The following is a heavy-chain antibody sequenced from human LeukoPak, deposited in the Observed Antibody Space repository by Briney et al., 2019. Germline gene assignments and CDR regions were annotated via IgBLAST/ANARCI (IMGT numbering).Heavy chain of an antibody. CDR3: ARVPTALAMVAATQGRNVWFDS. CDR2: INTHSGAT. J-gene: IGHJ5*01. CDR1: GYYFNGHY. V-gene: IGHV1-2*02. D-gene: IGHD2-15*01. Sequence: ASVKVSCKASGYYFNGHYMYWLRQAPGQGLELMGWINTHSGATNYAQKFHGRVTLTRDTSMTTAYMELGSLKSDDTAVYYCARVPTALAMVAATQGRNVWFDSWGQGTLVTVSS.